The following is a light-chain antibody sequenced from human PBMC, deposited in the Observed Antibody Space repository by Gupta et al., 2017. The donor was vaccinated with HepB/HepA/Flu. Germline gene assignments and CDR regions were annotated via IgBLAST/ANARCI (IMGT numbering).Light chain of an antibody. CDR1: SSDVGGYNS. J-gene: IGLJ2*01. CDR3: SSYTSTSTRV. CDR2: DVS. Sequence: QSALPQPASVSGSPGPSITISCTGTSSDVGGYNSVSWYQQHPGKAPQLMIYDVSNRPSGVSGRVSGSKSGNTASLTISGLRAEDEADYYCSSYTSTSTRVFGGGTKLNVL. V-gene: IGLV2-14*03.